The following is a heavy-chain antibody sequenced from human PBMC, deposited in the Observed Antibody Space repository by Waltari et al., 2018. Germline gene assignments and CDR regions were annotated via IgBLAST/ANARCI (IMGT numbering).Heavy chain of an antibody. D-gene: IGHD7-27*01. CDR3: ARDHNWGLDY. CDR1: GSTLSPYS. Sequence: EVQLVEPGGGLVQPGGSLRLSGARSGSTLSPYSANWVRQAPGKGLEWISFFRDSDSAILYADSVKGRFTISRDNAKNSLYLQMNSLRDEDTAVYYCARDHNWGLDYWGQGTPVTVSS. V-gene: IGHV3-48*02. J-gene: IGHJ4*02. CDR2: FRDSDSAI.